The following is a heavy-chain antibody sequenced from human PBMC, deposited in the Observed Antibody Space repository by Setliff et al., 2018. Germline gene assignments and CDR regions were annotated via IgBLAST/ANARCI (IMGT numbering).Heavy chain of an antibody. J-gene: IGHJ5*01. D-gene: IGHD6-19*01. CDR2: IWSDGINK. V-gene: IGHV3-33*03. CDR1: GFTFSTHA. CDR3: VTDPPNSGWSFDC. Sequence: PGESLKISCGASGFTFSTHAMHWVRQAPGKGLEWVAMIWSDGINKFYGGHVKGRFIVSRDNSKNKVFLQMNDLRVEDTAVYYCVTDPPNSGWSFDCWGQGTPVTGSS.